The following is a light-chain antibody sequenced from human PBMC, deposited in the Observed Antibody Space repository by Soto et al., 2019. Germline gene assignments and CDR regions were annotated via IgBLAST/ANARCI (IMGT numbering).Light chain of an antibody. Sequence: EIVLTRSPGTLSLSPGERGTLSCRASQSVSSGYLAWYQQKPGQAPRLLIYDASSRATGIPDRFSGSGSGTDFTLTISRLEPEDFAVYYCQQYGGSPRTFGQGTKLDIK. CDR3: QQYGGSPRT. J-gene: IGKJ1*01. CDR1: QSVSSGY. CDR2: DAS. V-gene: IGKV3-20*01.